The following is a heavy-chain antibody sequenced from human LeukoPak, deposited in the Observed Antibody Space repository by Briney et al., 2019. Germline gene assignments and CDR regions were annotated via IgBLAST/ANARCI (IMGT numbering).Heavy chain of an antibody. D-gene: IGHD3-3*02. J-gene: IGHJ4*02. CDR3: AKGQYLPAFLEWLLSFDY. CDR1: GFTFSSYG. CDR2: IRYDGSNK. V-gene: IGHV3-30*02. Sequence: GGSLRLSCAASGFTFSSYGMHWVRQAPGKGLEWVAFIRYDGSNKFYADSVKGRFTISRGNSKNTLYLQMNSLRAEDTAVYYCAKGQYLPAFLEWLLSFDYWGQGTLVTVSS.